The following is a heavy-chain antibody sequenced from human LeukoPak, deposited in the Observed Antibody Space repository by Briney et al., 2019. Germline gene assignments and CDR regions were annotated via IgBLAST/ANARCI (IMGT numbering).Heavy chain of an antibody. D-gene: IGHD5-18*01. CDR3: AKGGNTAMVINPDAFDI. CDR2: ISGSGSST. CDR1: GFTFSSYA. V-gene: IGHV3-23*01. J-gene: IGHJ3*02. Sequence: QPGGSLRLSCAASGFTFSSYAMSWVRQAPGKGLEWVSAISGSGSSTYYADSVKGRFTISRDNSKNTLYLQMNSLRAEDTAVYYCAKGGNTAMVINPDAFDIWGQGTMVTVSS.